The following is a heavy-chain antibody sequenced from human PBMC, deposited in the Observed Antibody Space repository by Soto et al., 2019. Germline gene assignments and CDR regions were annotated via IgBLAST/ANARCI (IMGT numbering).Heavy chain of an antibody. V-gene: IGHV5-51*01. J-gene: IGHJ3*02. CDR1: GYSFTSYW. D-gene: IGHD3-9*01. Sequence: GESLKISCKGSGYSFTSYWIGWVRQMPGKGLEWTGIIYPGDSDTRYSPSFQGQVTISADKSISTAYLQWSSLKASDTAMYYCARPAYDILTGYSRLDIWRQGTMVTVS. CDR2: IYPGDSDT. CDR3: ARPAYDILTGYSRLDI.